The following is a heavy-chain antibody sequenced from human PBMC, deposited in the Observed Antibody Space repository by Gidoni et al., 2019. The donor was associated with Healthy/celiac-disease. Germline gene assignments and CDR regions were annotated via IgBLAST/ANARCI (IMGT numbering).Heavy chain of an antibody. CDR2: ISGSGGST. D-gene: IGHD1-1*01. V-gene: IGHV3-23*01. CDR1: GFTFSSYA. J-gene: IGHJ4*02. CDR3: ANSWRLEGTGFDY. Sequence: EVQLLESGGGLVQPGGSLRLSCAASGFTFSSYAMSWVRQAPGKGLEWVSAISGSGGSTYYADSVKGRFTISRDNSKNTLYLQMNSLRAEDTAVYYCANSWRLEGTGFDYWGQGTLVTVSS.